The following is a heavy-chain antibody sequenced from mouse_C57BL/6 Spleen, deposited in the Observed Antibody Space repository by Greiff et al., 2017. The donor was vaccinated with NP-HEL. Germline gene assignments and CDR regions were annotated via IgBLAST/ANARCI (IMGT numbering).Heavy chain of an antibody. CDR1: GYAFSSSW. CDR3: ARCPYDYYAMDY. Sequence: VQLQQSGPELVKPGASVKISCKASGYAFSSSWMNWVKQRPGKGLEWIGRIYPGDGDTNYNGKFKGKATLTADKSSSTAYMQLSSLTSEDSAVYFCARCPYDYYAMDYWGQGTSVTVSS. CDR2: IYPGDGDT. V-gene: IGHV1-82*01. J-gene: IGHJ4*01. D-gene: IGHD6-5*01.